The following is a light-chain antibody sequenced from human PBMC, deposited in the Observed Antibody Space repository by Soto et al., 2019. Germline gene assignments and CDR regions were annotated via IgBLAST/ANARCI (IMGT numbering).Light chain of an antibody. CDR3: QQGGS. J-gene: IGKJ4*01. CDR1: QSVNTY. Sequence: EIVLTQPPATLSLSPGEGATLSCRASQSVNTYLAWYQQKPGQAPRLLIYDGFNRATGIPARFSGSGSGTDFTLTISSLEPEDFAVYYCQQGGSFGGGTKVEI. V-gene: IGKV3-11*01. CDR2: DGF.